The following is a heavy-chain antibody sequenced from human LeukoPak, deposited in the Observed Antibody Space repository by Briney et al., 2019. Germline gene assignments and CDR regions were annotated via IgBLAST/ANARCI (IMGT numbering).Heavy chain of an antibody. CDR1: GYTFTGYD. J-gene: IGHJ5*02. CDR2: MHPNSGNT. V-gene: IGHV1-8*01. Sequence: ASVKVSCKTSGYTFTGYDINWVRQAAGQGFEWMGWMHPNSGNTGYAQKFQGRVTITRNTSISTAYMELSSLRSEDTAVYYCARGRGGMGGYCSSTSCRRWFDPWGQGTLVTVSS. CDR3: ARGRGGMGGYCSSTSCRRWFDP. D-gene: IGHD2-2*01.